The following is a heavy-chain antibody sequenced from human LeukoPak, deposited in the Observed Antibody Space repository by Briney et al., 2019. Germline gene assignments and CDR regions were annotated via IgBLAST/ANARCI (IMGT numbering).Heavy chain of an antibody. V-gene: IGHV3-30*04. CDR1: GFTFSSYA. CDR2: ISYDGSNK. D-gene: IGHD4-17*01. CDR3: ARVLDYGDYVAY. J-gene: IGHJ4*02. Sequence: GGSLRLSCAASGFTFSSYAMHWVRQAPGKGLEWVTLISYDGSNKYYAGSVKGRFNISRDNSKSRLYLQMNSLRADDTAVYYCARVLDYGDYVAYWGQGTLVTVSS.